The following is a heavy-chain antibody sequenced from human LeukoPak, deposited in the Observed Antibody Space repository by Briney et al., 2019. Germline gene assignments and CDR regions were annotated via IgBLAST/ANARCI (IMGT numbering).Heavy chain of an antibody. J-gene: IGHJ4*02. Sequence: GGSLRLSCAASGFTFSSYSMLWVRQAPGKGLEWVSYISSSSSTIYYADSVKGRFTISRDNSKNTLYLQMSSLRSEDTAVYYCARDRAFTYYYDSSGYSLDYWGQGTLVTVSS. V-gene: IGHV3-48*01. D-gene: IGHD3-22*01. CDR1: GFTFSSYS. CDR2: ISSSSSTI. CDR3: ARDRAFTYYYDSSGYSLDY.